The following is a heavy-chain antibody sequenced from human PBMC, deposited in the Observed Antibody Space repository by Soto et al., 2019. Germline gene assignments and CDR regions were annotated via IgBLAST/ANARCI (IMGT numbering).Heavy chain of an antibody. J-gene: IGHJ4*02. Sequence: RLSCAASGFTFSSYAMSWVRQAPGKGLEWVSAISGSGGSTCYADSVKGRFTISRDNSKNTLYLQMNSLRAEDTAVYYCAKWRGSSRALRYWGQGTLVTVSS. CDR1: GFTFSSYA. CDR2: ISGSGGST. V-gene: IGHV3-23*01. D-gene: IGHD1-26*01. CDR3: AKWRGSSRALRY.